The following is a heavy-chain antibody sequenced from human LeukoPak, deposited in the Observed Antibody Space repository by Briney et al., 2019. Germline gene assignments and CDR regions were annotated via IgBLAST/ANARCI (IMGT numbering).Heavy chain of an antibody. CDR2: MNPNSGNT. J-gene: IGHJ4*02. D-gene: IGHD2-15*01. CDR3: ARGFLLGYCSGGSCRPEDY. Sequence: ASVKVSCKASGYTFTSYDINWVRQATGQGLEWMGWMNPNSGNTGYAQKFQGRVTMTRNTSISTAYMELSSLRSEDTAVYYCARGFLLGYCSGGSCRPEDYWGQGTLVTVSS. CDR1: GYTFTSYD. V-gene: IGHV1-8*01.